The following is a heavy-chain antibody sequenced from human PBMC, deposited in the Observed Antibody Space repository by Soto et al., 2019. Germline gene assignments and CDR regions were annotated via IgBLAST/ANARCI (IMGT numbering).Heavy chain of an antibody. CDR3: ARLVYDTRLNYMYFDF. D-gene: IGHD3-10*01. CDR2: IFHDGTA. V-gene: IGHV4-4*02. J-gene: IGHJ4*02. Sequence: PSETLSLTCAVSGVSISSGNWWTWVRQTPQRGLEYIGEIFHDGTANYYPSFERRVAISVDTSKNQFSLKLTSVTAADTAIYFVARLVYDTRLNYMYFDFWGQGALVTVSS. CDR1: GVSISSGNW.